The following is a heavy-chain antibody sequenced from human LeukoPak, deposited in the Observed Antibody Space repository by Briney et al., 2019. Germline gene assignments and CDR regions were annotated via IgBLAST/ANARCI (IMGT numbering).Heavy chain of an antibody. CDR1: GGSISNFY. J-gene: IGHJ6*03. Sequence: SETLSLTCTLSGGSISNFYWSWIRQSPEKGLEWVGQIHYSGSTTYNPSLESRITISVDTSENQFSLKLSSVTAADTAIYYCARRGSHYYYYMDVWGKGTTVTVSS. D-gene: IGHD6-6*01. CDR3: ARRGSHYYYYMDV. CDR2: IHYSGST. V-gene: IGHV4-59*08.